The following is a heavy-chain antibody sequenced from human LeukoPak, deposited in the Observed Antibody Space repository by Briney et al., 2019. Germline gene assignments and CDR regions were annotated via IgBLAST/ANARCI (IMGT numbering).Heavy chain of an antibody. D-gene: IGHD3-10*01. CDR3: ARDLPNYYGSGSTFDY. J-gene: IGHJ4*02. V-gene: IGHV3-21*01. CDR2: ISSSSSYI. Sequence: PGGSLRLSCAASGFTFSSYSMNWVRQAPGKGLEWVSSISSSSSYIYYADSVKGRFTISRDNAKNSLYLRMNSLRAEDTAVYYCARDLPNYYGSGSTFDYWGQGTLVTVSS. CDR1: GFTFSSYS.